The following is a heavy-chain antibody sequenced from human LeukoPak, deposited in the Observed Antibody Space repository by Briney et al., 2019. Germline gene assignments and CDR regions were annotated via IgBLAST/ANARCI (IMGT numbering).Heavy chain of an antibody. J-gene: IGHJ4*02. V-gene: IGHV3-48*04. D-gene: IGHD6-6*01. CDR3: AREDEYSSSSGIDY. Sequence: GGSLRLSCAVSGFTFSGYSMKWVRQAPGKGLEWVSYISSSTTTIYHADSVKGRFTISRDNAKNTLYLQMNSLRAEDTAVYYCAREDEYSSSSGIDYWGQGTLVTVSS. CDR1: GFTFSGYS. CDR2: ISSSTTTI.